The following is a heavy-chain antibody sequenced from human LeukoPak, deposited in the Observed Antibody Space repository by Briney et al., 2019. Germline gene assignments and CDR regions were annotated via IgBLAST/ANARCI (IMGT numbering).Heavy chain of an antibody. CDR3: ARGGFQLLQRIYNWFDP. Sequence: SETLSLTCQMEEGPLREECRSRIRPHHGKEKEWIGEINHSGSTNYNASLKSRVTISVDTSKNQFSLKLRSVTAADTSVYYCARGGFQLLQRIYNWFDPWGQGTLVTVSS. CDR1: EGPLREEC. V-gene: IGHV4-34*01. J-gene: IGHJ5*02. D-gene: IGHD2-2*01. CDR2: INHSGST.